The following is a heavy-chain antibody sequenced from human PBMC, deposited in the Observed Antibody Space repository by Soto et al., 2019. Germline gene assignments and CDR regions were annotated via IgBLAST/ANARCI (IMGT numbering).Heavy chain of an antibody. D-gene: IGHD6-13*01. CDR2: ISWNSGSI. J-gene: IGHJ3*02. V-gene: IGHV3-9*01. CDR3: ATDIGAIAGYHDAFDI. CDR1: GFTFDDYA. Sequence: GGSLRLSCAASGFTFDDYAMHWVRQAPGKGLEWVSGISWNSGSIGYADSVKGRFTISRDNAKNSLYLQMNSLRAEDTALYYCATDIGAIAGYHDAFDIWGQGTMVTVSS.